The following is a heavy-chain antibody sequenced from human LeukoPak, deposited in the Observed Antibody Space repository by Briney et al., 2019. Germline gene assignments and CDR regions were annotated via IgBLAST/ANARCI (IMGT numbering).Heavy chain of an antibody. V-gene: IGHV4-4*07. D-gene: IGHD2-21*01. J-gene: IGHJ3*01. CDR1: GGSISSDY. Sequence: SETLSLTCTVSGGSISSDYWSWIRQPAGEGLEWIGRIHTNGITKYNPSLTSRVTMSVDTPKSQFSLKLSSVTAADTAIYYCATQVASAFDFWGQGTMVTVSS. CDR2: IHTNGIT. CDR3: ATQVASAFDF.